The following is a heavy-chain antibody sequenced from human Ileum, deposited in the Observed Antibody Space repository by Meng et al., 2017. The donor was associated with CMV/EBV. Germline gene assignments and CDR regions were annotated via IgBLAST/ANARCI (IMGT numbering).Heavy chain of an antibody. CDR3: ARGRQTCNSPACHPDWFDS. J-gene: IGHJ5*01. CDR1: STYT. CDR2: ISRSSSYK. D-gene: IGHD2/OR15-2a*01. V-gene: IGHV3-21*01. Sequence: STYTMNWVRQIPGKGLEWVSSISRSSSYKYYADSVKGRFSVSRDNAMGSLYLQMHSLRVEDTAIYYCARGRQTCNSPACHPDWFDSWGQGTLVTVSS.